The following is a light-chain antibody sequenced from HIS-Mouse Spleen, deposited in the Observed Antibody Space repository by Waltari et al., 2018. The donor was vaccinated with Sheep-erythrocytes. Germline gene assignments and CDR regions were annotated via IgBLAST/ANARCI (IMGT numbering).Light chain of an antibody. CDR3: QAWDSSTAV. CDR2: QDS. J-gene: IGLJ2*01. CDR1: KLGDKY. Sequence: SYELTQPPSVSVSPGQTASITCSGDKLGDKYACWYQQKPGQSPVLVIYQDSKRPSGIPGRFSGSNSGNPATLTISGTQAMDEADYYSQAWDSSTAVFGGGTKLTVL. V-gene: IGLV3-1*01.